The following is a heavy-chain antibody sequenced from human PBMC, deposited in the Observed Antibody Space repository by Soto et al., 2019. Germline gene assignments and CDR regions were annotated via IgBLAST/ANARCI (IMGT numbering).Heavy chain of an antibody. CDR1: GFIFSNYW. CDR2: LHSDGSTT. D-gene: IGHD2-2*02. J-gene: IGHJ6*02. Sequence: EVQLVESGGGLVQPGGSLRLSCAASGFIFSNYWMHWVRQAPGKGLVWVSRLHSDGSTTSYADSVKGRFTISRDNAKNTLFLQMSSLRVEDTAVYYCARELPTAIRGGYYYSYGMDVWGQGTTVTVSS. CDR3: ARELPTAIRGGYYYSYGMDV. V-gene: IGHV3-74*01.